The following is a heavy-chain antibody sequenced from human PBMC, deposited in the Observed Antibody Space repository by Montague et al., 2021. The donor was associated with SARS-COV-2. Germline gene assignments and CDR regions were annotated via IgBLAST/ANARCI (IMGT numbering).Heavy chain of an antibody. CDR1: GASISTGIYY. CDR3: ARFGSGTLEFDL. CDR2: IRTTGHT. Sequence: TLSLTCTVSGASISTGIYYWSWIRQPAGKGLEWIGRIRTTGHTDYNSSLESRVFMSVDTSTSQCSLSLTSVTAADTAVYFCARFGSGTLEFDLWGQGTLVTVSS. V-gene: IGHV4-61*02. D-gene: IGHD1-26*01. J-gene: IGHJ4*02.